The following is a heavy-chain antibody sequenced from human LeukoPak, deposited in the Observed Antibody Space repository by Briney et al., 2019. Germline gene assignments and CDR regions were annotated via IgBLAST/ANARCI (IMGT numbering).Heavy chain of an antibody. CDR3: ARFKPYYDFWSGYLVSDGPLGYTLDY. D-gene: IGHD3-3*01. J-gene: IGHJ4*02. CDR2: IGTAGDT. V-gene: IGHV3-13*01. CDR1: GFTFSTYN. Sequence: GGSLRLSCAASGFTFSTYNMHWVRQATGEGLEWVSAIGTAGDTYYAGSVKGRFTISRDNAKNSLYLQLNGLRAGDTAVYYCARFKPYYDFWSGYLVSDGPLGYTLDYWGQGTLVTVSS.